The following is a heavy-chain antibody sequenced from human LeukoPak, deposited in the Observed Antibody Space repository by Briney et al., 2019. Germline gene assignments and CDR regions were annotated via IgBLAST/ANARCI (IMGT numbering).Heavy chain of an antibody. V-gene: IGHV2-5*02. CDR1: GFSLSTCGVG. Sequence: SGPTLVNPTQTLALTCTFSGFSLSTCGVGVGWIRQPPGNALEWLAPTYWEDDKRYSPSLKSRLTITKDTSKNQVVRTMTNMDPVDTATYYCAHSEFGDGYKPGVPPFDYWGQGTLVTVSS. CDR3: AHSEFGDGYKPGVPPFDY. CDR2: TYWEDDK. D-gene: IGHD5-24*01. J-gene: IGHJ4*02.